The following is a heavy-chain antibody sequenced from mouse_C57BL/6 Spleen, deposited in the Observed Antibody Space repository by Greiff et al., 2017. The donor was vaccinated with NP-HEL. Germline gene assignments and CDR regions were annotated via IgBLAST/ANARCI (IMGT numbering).Heavy chain of an antibody. J-gene: IGHJ3*01. CDR3: ARNYGSSTPFAY. CDR1: GYAFSSYW. V-gene: IGHV1-80*01. CDR2: IYPGDGDT. Sequence: VQRVESGAELVKPGASVKISCKASGYAFSSYWMNWVKQRPGKGLEWIGQIYPGDGDTNYNGKFKGKATLTADKSSSTAYMRLSSLTSEDSAVYFCARNYGSSTPFAYWGQGTLVTVSA. D-gene: IGHD1-1*01.